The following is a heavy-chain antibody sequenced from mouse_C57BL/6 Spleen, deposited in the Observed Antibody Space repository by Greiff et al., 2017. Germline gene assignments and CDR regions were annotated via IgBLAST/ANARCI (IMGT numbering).Heavy chain of an antibody. CDR2: ISSGSSTI. D-gene: IGHD1-1*02. Sequence: EVQLQQSGGGLVKPGGSLKLSCAASGFTFSDYGMHWVRQAPEKGLEWVAYISSGSSTISYADTVKGRFTIPRDNAKNTLFLQMTSLRSVDTAMYYCARRDGGSLWYFDVWGTGTTVTVSS. CDR3: ARRDGGSLWYFDV. J-gene: IGHJ1*03. CDR1: GFTFSDYG. V-gene: IGHV5-17*01.